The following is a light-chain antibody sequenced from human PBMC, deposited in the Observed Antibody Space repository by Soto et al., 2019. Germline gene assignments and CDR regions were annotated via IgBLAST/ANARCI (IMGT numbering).Light chain of an antibody. J-gene: IGKJ1*01. Sequence: ERVLAQSPGTLSLSPGESATLSCRASQSVSSSFLAWYQQKAGQAPRLLIYGASRRATGIPDRFRGSGSGTDFTLTISRLEPHDFTVYYCPQHVCSPCAFGQGTQVQI. CDR2: GAS. CDR3: PQHVCSPCA. V-gene: IGKV3-20*01. CDR1: QSVSSSF.